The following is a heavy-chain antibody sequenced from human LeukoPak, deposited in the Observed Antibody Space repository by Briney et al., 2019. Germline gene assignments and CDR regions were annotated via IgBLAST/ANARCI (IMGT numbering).Heavy chain of an antibody. CDR2: IIPILGIA. J-gene: IGHJ6*03. V-gene: IGHV1-69*02. Sequence: GAAVKVSCKASGGTFSSYTISWVRQAPGQGLEWMGRIIPILGIAHYAQKFQGRVTITTDKSTSTAYMELRSLRSEDTAVYYCARFQDYDFSSGYPPADYYYYYRDAWGNGTTVTVSS. CDR3: ARFQDYDFSSGYPPADYYYYYRDA. D-gene: IGHD3-3*01. CDR1: GGTFSSYT.